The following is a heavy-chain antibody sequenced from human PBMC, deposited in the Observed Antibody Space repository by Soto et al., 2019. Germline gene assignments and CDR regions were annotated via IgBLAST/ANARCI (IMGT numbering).Heavy chain of an antibody. CDR2: INAGNGNT. V-gene: IGHV1-3*01. CDR3: ARVPTMIVVDYFDY. D-gene: IGHD3-22*01. CDR1: GYTFTSYA. J-gene: IGHJ4*02. Sequence: GASVKVSCKASGYTFTSYAMHWVRQAPGQRLEWMGWINAGNGNTKYSQKFQGRVTITRDTSASTAYMELSSLRSEDTAVYYCARVPTMIVVDYFDYWGQGXLVTVSS.